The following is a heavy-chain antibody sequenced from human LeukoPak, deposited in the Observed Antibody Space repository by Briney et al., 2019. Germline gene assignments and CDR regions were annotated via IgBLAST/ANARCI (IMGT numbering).Heavy chain of an antibody. Sequence: GGSLRLSCAASGFTFSSYWMSLVRQAPRKGLEWVANIKQDGSEKYYVDSVKGRFTISRDNAKNSLYLQMNSLRAEDTAVYYCARALVFGDPGDYWGQGTLVTVSS. CDR3: ARALVFGDPGDY. CDR1: GFTFSSYW. J-gene: IGHJ4*02. D-gene: IGHD4-17*01. V-gene: IGHV3-7*01. CDR2: IKQDGSEK.